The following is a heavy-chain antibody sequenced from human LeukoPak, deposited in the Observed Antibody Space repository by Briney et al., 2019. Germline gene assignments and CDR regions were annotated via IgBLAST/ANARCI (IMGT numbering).Heavy chain of an antibody. J-gene: IGHJ4*02. D-gene: IGHD3-22*01. V-gene: IGHV1-2*02. CDR3: ASRNDHYDSSGYYSLVY. CDR2: INPNTGGT. CDR1: GYIFTGHY. Sequence: ASVKVSCKASGYIFTGHYMHWVRQAPGQGLEWMGWINPNTGGTNYAQKFQGRVTMTRDTSISTAYMELSRLRSDDTAVYYCASRNDHYDSSGYYSLVYWGQGTLVTVSS.